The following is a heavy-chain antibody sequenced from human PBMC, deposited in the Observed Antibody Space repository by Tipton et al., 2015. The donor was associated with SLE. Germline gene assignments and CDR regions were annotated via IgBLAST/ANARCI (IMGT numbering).Heavy chain of an antibody. CDR2: IYYSGST. Sequence: TLSLTCTVSGVSISPNYWSWIRQPPGKGLEWIGYIYYSGSTNYNPSLKSRVTMSLDTSKNQFSLKLTSVTAADTAVYFCARGCSSTTCEPFDYFGLDVWGQGTTVTVSS. CDR3: ARGCSSTTCEPFDYFGLDV. D-gene: IGHD2-2*01. CDR1: GVSISPNY. J-gene: IGHJ6*02. V-gene: IGHV4-59*12.